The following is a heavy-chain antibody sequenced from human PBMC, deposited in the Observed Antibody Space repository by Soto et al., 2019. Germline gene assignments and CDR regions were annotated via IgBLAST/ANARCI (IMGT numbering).Heavy chain of an antibody. Sequence: GGSLRLSCAASGFTFTRYSMNWVRQAPGKGLGWVSSISSTTNYIYYRDSMKGRLTISRDNAKNSLYLEMNSLRAEDTAVYYCARESEDLTSNFDYWGQGTLVPVSS. CDR3: ARESEDLTSNFDY. V-gene: IGHV3-21*06. CDR2: ISSTTNYI. CDR1: GFTFTRYS. J-gene: IGHJ4*02.